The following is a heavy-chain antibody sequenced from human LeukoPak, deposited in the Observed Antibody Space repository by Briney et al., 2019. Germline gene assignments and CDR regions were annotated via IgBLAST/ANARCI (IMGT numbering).Heavy chain of an antibody. Sequence: AGGSLRLSCVASGFTFSTFWMNWVRQAPGKGLEWVSSISSSSSYIYYADSAKGRFTISRDNAKNSLYLQMNSLRAEDTAVYYCARDRDTMLFDYWGQGTLVTVSS. J-gene: IGHJ4*02. CDR3: ARDRDTMLFDY. V-gene: IGHV3-21*01. CDR2: ISSSSSYI. CDR1: GFTFSTFW. D-gene: IGHD3-10*02.